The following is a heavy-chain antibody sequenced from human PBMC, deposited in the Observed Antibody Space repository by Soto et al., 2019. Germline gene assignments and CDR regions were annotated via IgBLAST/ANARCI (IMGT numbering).Heavy chain of an antibody. CDR3: ARDHMAQRVISGGFYNWFDP. D-gene: IGHD6-6*01. Sequence: SVKVSCKASGGTFSSYAISWVRQAPGQGLEWMGGIIPIFGTANYAQKFQGRVTITADESTSTAYMELSSLRSEDTAVYYCARDHMAQRVISGGFYNWFDPWGQGTLVTVSS. CDR1: GGTFSSYA. CDR2: IIPIFGTA. V-gene: IGHV1-69*13. J-gene: IGHJ5*02.